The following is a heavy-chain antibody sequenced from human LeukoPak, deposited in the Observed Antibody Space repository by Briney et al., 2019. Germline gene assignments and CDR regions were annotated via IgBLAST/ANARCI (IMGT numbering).Heavy chain of an antibody. J-gene: IGHJ4*02. CDR3: AKRNLGNIDY. V-gene: IGHV3-30*18. Sequence: GGSLRLSCAASGFTFSNYGMHWVRQAPGKGLEWLAVISYDGSNKYYAGSVKGRFTISRDNSKNTLYLQMNSLRAEDTAVYYCAKRNLGNIDYWGQGTLVTVSS. CDR1: GFTFSNYG. D-gene: IGHD3-16*01. CDR2: ISYDGSNK.